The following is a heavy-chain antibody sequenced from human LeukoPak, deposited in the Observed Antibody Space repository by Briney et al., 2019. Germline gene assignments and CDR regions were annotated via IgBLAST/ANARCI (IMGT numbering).Heavy chain of an antibody. CDR3: AKEGVSTGTRRGPGDY. D-gene: IGHD1-7*01. Sequence: GASLRLSCAASGFTFSSYAMSWVRQAPGKGLEWVSAISGSGGSTYYADSVKGRFTISRDNSKNTLYLQMNSLRAKDTAVYYCAKEGVSTGTRRGPGDYWGQGTLVTVSS. CDR2: ISGSGGST. CDR1: GFTFSSYA. V-gene: IGHV3-23*01. J-gene: IGHJ4*02.